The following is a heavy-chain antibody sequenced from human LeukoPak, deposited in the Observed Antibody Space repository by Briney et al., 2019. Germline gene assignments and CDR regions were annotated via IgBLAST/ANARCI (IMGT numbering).Heavy chain of an antibody. CDR2: IFYSGST. CDR3: LRQWLANWFDP. D-gene: IGHD6-19*01. V-gene: IGHV4-39*07. Sequence: SETLSLTCTVSGDSIASSSYYWGWVRQPPGRGLEWIGSIFYSGSTDYNPSLKSPVTISVDTSKNQFSLNLSSVTAADTAVYYCLRQWLANWFDPWGQGTLVIVSS. CDR1: GDSIASSSYY. J-gene: IGHJ5*02.